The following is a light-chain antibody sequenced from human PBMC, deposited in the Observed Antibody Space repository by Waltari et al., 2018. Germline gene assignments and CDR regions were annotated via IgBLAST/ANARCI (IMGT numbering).Light chain of an antibody. CDR3: QSYDSSLSGSV. V-gene: IGLV1-40*01. Sequence: QSGLTQPPSVSGAPGQRVTISCTGSSSNIGAGYDVPWYQLLPGTAPKPLIYGNSNRPSGVPDRFSGSKSGTSASLAITGLQAEDEADYYCQSYDSSLSGSVFGGGTKLTVL. CDR1: SSNIGAGYD. J-gene: IGLJ2*01. CDR2: GNS.